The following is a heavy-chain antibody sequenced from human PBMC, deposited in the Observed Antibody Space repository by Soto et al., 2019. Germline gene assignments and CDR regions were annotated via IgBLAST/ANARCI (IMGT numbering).Heavy chain of an antibody. Sequence: ASVNVSCKVSGHPLTELSMHWLRQAPGKGLQWMGGFDPEVGETIYAQTSQGRVTITAHESTSTAYMELRSLRSEDTAVYYGATTGYTAEKRFDYWGQGTLVTVSS. CDR1: GHPLTELS. J-gene: IGHJ4*02. CDR2: FDPEVGET. CDR3: ATTGYTAEKRFDY. V-gene: IGHV1-24*01. D-gene: IGHD3-9*01.